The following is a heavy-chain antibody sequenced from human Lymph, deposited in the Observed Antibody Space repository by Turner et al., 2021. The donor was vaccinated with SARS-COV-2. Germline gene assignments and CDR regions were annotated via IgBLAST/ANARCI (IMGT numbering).Heavy chain of an antibody. Sequence: EVQLVVTGGCSIQPGGSLRLSCAASGIIVSRNYMNWVRQAPGKGLEWVSVIYSGGTTYYADSVKGRFTISRDNSKNTLYLQMNSLRVEDTAVYYCARDLGTYGMDVWGQGTTVTVSS. V-gene: IGHV3-53*02. CDR1: GIIVSRNY. CDR3: ARDLGTYGMDV. J-gene: IGHJ6*02. D-gene: IGHD6-13*01. CDR2: IYSGGTT.